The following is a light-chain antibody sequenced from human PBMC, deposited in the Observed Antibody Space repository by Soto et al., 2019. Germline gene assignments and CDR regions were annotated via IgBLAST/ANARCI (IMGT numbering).Light chain of an antibody. CDR2: EVS. CDR3: ASYTSKSTLV. V-gene: IGLV2-14*01. J-gene: IGLJ1*01. CDR1: SSDIGGYKY. Sequence: QSALTQPASVSGSPGQSITISCTGTSSDIGGYKYVSWYQQHPGKVPKLIIYEVSNRPSGVSNRFSGSKSGNTASLTISGLQAEDEADFYCASYTSKSTLVFGTGTKLTVL.